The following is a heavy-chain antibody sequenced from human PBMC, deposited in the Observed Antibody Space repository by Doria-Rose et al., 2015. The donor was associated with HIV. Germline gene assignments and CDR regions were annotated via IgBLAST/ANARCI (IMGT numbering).Heavy chain of an antibody. CDR2: IFSDDER. V-gene: IGHV2-26*01. CDR1: GVSLSSPGMG. CDR3: ARIKSSRWYHKYYFDF. D-gene: IGHD6-13*01. J-gene: IGHJ4*02. Sequence: QVTLKESGPVLVKPTETLTLTCTVSGVSLSSPGMGVSWIRQPPGKALEWLANIFSDDERSYKTSLKSRLHIARVTSKSQVVLTMTDMDPVDTATYYCARIKSSRWYHKYYFDFWGQGTLVIVSA.